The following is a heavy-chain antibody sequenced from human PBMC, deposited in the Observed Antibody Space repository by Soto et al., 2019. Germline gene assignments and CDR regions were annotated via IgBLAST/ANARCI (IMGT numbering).Heavy chain of an antibody. V-gene: IGHV3-43*01. Sequence: SLRLSCAASGFTFDDYIMHWVRQAPGKGLEWVSLISWDGDSTYYADSVKGRFTISRDNSKNSLYLQMNSLRTEDTALYYCAKDGNSGSYYLFDYWGQGTLVT. CDR3: AKDGNSGSYYLFDY. CDR2: ISWDGDST. J-gene: IGHJ4*02. D-gene: IGHD1-26*01. CDR1: GFTFDDYI.